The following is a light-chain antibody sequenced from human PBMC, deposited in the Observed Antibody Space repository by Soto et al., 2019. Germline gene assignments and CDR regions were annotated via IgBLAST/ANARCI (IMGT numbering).Light chain of an antibody. J-gene: IGKJ1*01. CDR3: QQCGSSPWT. V-gene: IGKV3-20*01. Sequence: EIVWTQSPGTLSLSPGERATLSCRASQSVSSNLAWYQQKPGQAPRLLIYAASSRATGIPDRFSGGGSGTDFTLTISRLEPEDFAVYYCQQCGSSPWTFGQGTKVDIK. CDR2: AAS. CDR1: QSVSSN.